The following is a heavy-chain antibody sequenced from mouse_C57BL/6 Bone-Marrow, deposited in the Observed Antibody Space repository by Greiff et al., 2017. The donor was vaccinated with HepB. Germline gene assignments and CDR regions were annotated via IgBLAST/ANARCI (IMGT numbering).Heavy chain of an antibody. J-gene: IGHJ4*01. CDR3: ARGGVRRNAMDY. V-gene: IGHV3-6*01. CDR1: GYSITSGYY. Sequence: VQLQQSGPGLVKPSQSLSLTCSVTGYSITSGYYWNWIRQFPGNKLEWMGYISYDGSNNYNPSLKNRISITRDTSKNQFFLKLNSVTTEDTATYYCARGGVRRNAMDYWGQGTSVTVSS. D-gene: IGHD2-14*01. CDR2: ISYDGSN.